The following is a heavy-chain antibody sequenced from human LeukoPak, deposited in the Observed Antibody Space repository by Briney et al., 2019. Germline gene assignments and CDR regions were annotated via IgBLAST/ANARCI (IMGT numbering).Heavy chain of an antibody. Sequence: SETPSLTCAVSGYSISSGYYWGWIRQPPGKGLEWIGSIYHSGSTYYNPSLKSRVTISVDTSKNQFSLKLSSVTAADTAVYYCHSTAARGADAFDIWGQGTMVTVSS. CDR2: IYHSGST. D-gene: IGHD3-10*01. J-gene: IGHJ3*02. V-gene: IGHV4-38-2*01. CDR3: HSTAARGADAFDI. CDR1: GYSISSGYY.